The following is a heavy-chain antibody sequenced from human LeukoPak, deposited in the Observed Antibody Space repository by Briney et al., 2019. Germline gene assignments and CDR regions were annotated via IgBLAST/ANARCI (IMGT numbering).Heavy chain of an antibody. V-gene: IGHV4-39*07. Sequence: SETLSLTCTVSGGSISSSSYYWGWIRQPPGKGLEWIGEINHSGSTNYNPSLKSRVTISVDTSKNQFSLKLSSVTAADTAVYYCARHGWHAWYFDLWGRGTLVTVSS. J-gene: IGHJ2*01. CDR3: ARHGWHAWYFDL. CDR2: INHSGST. D-gene: IGHD6-19*01. CDR1: GGSISSSSYY.